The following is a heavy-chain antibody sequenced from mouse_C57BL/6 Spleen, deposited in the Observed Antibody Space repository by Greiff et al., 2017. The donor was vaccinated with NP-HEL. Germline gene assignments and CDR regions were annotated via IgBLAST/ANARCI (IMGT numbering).Heavy chain of an antibody. Sequence: EVKLMESGAELVKPGASVKLSCTASGFNIKDYYMHWVKQRTEQGLEWIGRIDPEDGETKYAPKFQGKATITADTSSNTAYLQLSSLTSEDTAGYCCARSGDWDWYLDVWGTGTTVTVPS. CDR1: GFNIKDYY. CDR3: ARSGDWDWYLDV. D-gene: IGHD4-1*01. V-gene: IGHV14-2*01. J-gene: IGHJ1*03. CDR2: IDPEDGET.